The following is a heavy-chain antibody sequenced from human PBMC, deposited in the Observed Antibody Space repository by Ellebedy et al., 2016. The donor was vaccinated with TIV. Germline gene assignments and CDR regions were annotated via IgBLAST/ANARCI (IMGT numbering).Heavy chain of an antibody. CDR1: GYTFTGYY. D-gene: IGHD6-19*01. Sequence: AASVKVSCKASGYTFTGYYMHWVRQAPGQGLEWMGWINPNSGGTNYAQKFQGRVTMTRDTSISTAYMELSRLRSDDTAVYYCARDRASTGFSSGGGNDYWGQGTLVTVSS. CDR2: INPNSGGT. V-gene: IGHV1-2*02. CDR3: ARDRASTGFSSGGGNDY. J-gene: IGHJ4*02.